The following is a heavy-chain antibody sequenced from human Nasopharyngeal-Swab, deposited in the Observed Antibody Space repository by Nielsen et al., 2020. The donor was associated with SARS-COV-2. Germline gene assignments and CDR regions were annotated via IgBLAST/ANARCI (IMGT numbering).Heavy chain of an antibody. CDR1: GYTFTSYY. Sequence: ASVRVSCKASGYTFTSYYMHWVRQAPGQGLEWMGIINPSGGSTSYAQKFQGRVTMTRDTSTSTVYMELSSLRSEDTAVYYCARGPADYYDSSGYYLGYWGQGTLVTVSS. V-gene: IGHV1-46*01. CDR2: INPSGGST. D-gene: IGHD3-22*01. CDR3: ARGPADYYDSSGYYLGY. J-gene: IGHJ4*02.